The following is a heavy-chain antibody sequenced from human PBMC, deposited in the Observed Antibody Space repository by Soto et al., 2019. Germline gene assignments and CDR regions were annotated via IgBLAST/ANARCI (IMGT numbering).Heavy chain of an antibody. Sequence: QVHLVQSGAEVKKPGSSVKVSCKASGYTFTDYFMHWVRQAPGQGLEWVGWINPNSGATLYAQRIQGRVTLTSDTSISTAYMELSRLTSDDTAVYYCAANYYDSSGYYYVDYWGQGTLGSVSS. CDR2: INPNSGAT. V-gene: IGHV1-2*02. CDR3: AANYYDSSGYYYVDY. CDR1: GYTFTDYF. J-gene: IGHJ4*02. D-gene: IGHD3-22*01.